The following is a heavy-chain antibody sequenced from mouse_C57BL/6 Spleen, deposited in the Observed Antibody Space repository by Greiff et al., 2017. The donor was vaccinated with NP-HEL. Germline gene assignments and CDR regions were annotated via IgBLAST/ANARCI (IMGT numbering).Heavy chain of an antibody. CDR3: TRWYSNYEGFAY. V-gene: IGHV1-15*01. J-gene: IGHJ3*01. Sequence: VQLQQSGAELVRPGASVTLSCKASGYTFTDYEVHWVKQTPVHGLEWIGAIDPETGGTAYNQKFKGKAILTADKSSSTAYMELRSLTSEDSAVYYCTRWYSNYEGFAYWGQGTLVTVSA. D-gene: IGHD2-5*01. CDR2: IDPETGGT. CDR1: GYTFTDYE.